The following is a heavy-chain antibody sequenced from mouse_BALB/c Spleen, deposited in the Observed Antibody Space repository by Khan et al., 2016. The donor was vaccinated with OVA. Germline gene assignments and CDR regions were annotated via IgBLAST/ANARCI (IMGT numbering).Heavy chain of an antibody. D-gene: IGHD1-2*01. CDR2: ISYSGST. Sequence: EVQLQESGPGLVKPSQSLSLTCTVTGYSITSGYGWNWIRQFPGNKLEWMGYISYSGSTNYNPSLKSRISINRDTPKNQFFLQLNSVTTEDTATSYCARTARIKYWGQGTTLTVSS. J-gene: IGHJ2*01. V-gene: IGHV3-2*02. CDR3: ARTARIKY. CDR1: GYSITSGYG.